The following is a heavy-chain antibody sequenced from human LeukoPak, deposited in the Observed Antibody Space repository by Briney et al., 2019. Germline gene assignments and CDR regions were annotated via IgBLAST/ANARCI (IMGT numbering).Heavy chain of an antibody. CDR3: ATWGPSWDIVVVPGRFDP. J-gene: IGHJ5*02. Sequence: ASVKVSCKASGYTFTSYGISWVRQAPGQGLEWMGWISAYNGNTSYAQKFQGRVTMTRDTSTSTVYMELSSLRSEDTAVYYCATWGPSWDIVVVPGRFDPWGQGTLVTVSS. CDR2: ISAYNGNT. V-gene: IGHV1-18*01. CDR1: GYTFTSYG. D-gene: IGHD2-2*01.